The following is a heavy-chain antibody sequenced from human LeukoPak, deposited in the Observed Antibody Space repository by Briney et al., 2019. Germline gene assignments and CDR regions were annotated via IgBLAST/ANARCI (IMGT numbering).Heavy chain of an antibody. J-gene: IGHJ6*04. D-gene: IGHD6-13*01. Sequence: GGSLRLSCAASGFTFSSYWMSWVCQAPGKGLEWVANIKQDGSEKYYVDSVKGRFTISRDNAKNSLYLQMNSLRAGDTAVYYCARAYGSSWYLYYYYGMDVWGKGTTVTVSS. CDR2: IKQDGSEK. CDR3: ARAYGSSWYLYYYYGMDV. CDR1: GFTFSSYW. V-gene: IGHV3-7*03.